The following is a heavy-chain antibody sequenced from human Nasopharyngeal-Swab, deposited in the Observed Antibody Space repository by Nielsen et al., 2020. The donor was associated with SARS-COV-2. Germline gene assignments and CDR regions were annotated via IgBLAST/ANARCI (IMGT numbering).Heavy chain of an antibody. Sequence: SETLSLTCTVSGGSISSGGYYWSWIRQHPRKGLEWIGYIYYSGSTNYNPSLKSRVTISVDTSKNQFSLKLSSVTAADTAVYYCARYGAGGSRITMVRGYMDVWGKGTAVTVSS. CDR1: GGSISSGGYY. J-gene: IGHJ6*03. CDR3: ARYGAGGSRITMVRGYMDV. D-gene: IGHD3-10*01. V-gene: IGHV4-31*03. CDR2: IYYSGST.